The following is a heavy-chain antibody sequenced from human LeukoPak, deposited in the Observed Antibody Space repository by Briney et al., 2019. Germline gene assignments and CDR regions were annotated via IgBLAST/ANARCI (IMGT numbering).Heavy chain of an antibody. V-gene: IGHV1-69*05. CDR3: ASRPARYCGGGCYVDY. Sequence: GASVKVSCKASGGTFSSYAISWVRQAPGQGLEWMGGIIPIFGTANYAQKFQGRVTITTDESTRTAYMELSSLRSENTAVYYCASRPARYCGGGCYVDYWGQGTLVTVSS. J-gene: IGHJ4*02. D-gene: IGHD2-21*02. CDR1: GGTFSSYA. CDR2: IIPIFGTA.